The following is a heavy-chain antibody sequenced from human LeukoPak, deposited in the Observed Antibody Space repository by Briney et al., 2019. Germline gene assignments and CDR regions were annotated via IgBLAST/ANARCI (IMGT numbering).Heavy chain of an antibody. D-gene: IGHD3-22*01. V-gene: IGHV1-69*05. CDR3: ATPGHYYDSSGYL. CDR2: IIPIFGTA. Sequence: SVKVSCKASGGTFSSYAISWVRQAPGQGLEWMGGIIPIFGTANYAQKFQGRVTITTDESTSTAYMELSSLRSEDTAVYCCATPGHYYDSSGYLWGQGTLVTVSS. J-gene: IGHJ4*02. CDR1: GGTFSSYA.